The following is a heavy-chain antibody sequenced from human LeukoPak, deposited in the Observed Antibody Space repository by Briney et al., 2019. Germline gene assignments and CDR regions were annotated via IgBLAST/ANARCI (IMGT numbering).Heavy chain of an antibody. CDR3: ARDPVPRGILEDYYDSSGYLRPFDY. V-gene: IGHV3-20*04. CDR1: GFTFDDYG. J-gene: IGHJ4*02. D-gene: IGHD3-22*01. CDR2: ISWNGGST. Sequence: AGGSLRLSCAASGFTFDDYGMSWVRQAPGKGLEWVSGISWNGGSTGYADSVKGRFTISRDNAKNSLYLQMNSLRAEDTALYYCARDPVPRGILEDYYDSSGYLRPFDYWGQETLVTVSS.